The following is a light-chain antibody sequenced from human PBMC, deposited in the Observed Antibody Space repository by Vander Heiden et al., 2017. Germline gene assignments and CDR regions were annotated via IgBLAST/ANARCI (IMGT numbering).Light chain of an antibody. CDR1: QSISSY. J-gene: IGKJ2*01. Sequence: DIQMTQSPSSLSASVGDRVTITCRASQSISSYLNWYQQKPGKAPKLLIYAASSLQSGVPSRFSGSGSGTDFTLTISRLQPEDFATYYCQQNDSTPHTFGQGTKVEIK. CDR3: QQNDSTPHT. CDR2: AAS. V-gene: IGKV1-39*01.